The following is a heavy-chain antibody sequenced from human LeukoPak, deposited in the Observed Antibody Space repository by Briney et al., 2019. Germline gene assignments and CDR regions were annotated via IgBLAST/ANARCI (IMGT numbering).Heavy chain of an antibody. CDR3: ARDTTLDEGSSRYGFDY. J-gene: IGHJ4*02. Sequence: PSETLSLTCSVSGGSFSRYSWNWIRQPPGKRLEWIGDVYNGGTNYNPSLKNRVTMSVDTSKKRFSLTLTSVNAADTAVYYCARDTTLDEGSSRYGFDYWGQGTLVTVSS. V-gene: IGHV4-59*01. CDR1: GGSFSRYS. CDR2: VYNGGT. D-gene: IGHD6-13*01.